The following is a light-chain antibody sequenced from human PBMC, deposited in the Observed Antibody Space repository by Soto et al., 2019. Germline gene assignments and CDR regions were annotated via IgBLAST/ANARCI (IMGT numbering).Light chain of an antibody. V-gene: IGKV3-20*01. Sequence: EIVLTQSPGTLSLSPGERATLSCRASQSFSSTYLAWYQQKPGQAPRLLIYGASSRATGIPDRFNGGGSGTDFSLTISRLDPEDFAVYYCQQYSSSPITFGQGTRLEIK. CDR3: QQYSSSPIT. CDR2: GAS. J-gene: IGKJ5*01. CDR1: QSFSSTY.